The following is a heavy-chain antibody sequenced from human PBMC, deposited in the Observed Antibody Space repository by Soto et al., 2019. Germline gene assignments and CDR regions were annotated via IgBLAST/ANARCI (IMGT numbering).Heavy chain of an antibody. CDR1: GYTFTGYY. CDR3: ATQRDYGDYGAFDY. D-gene: IGHD4-17*01. CDR2: INPNSGGT. Sequence: QGQLVQSGAEVKKPGASVKVSCKASGYTFTGYYIHWVRQATGQGLEWMGCINPNSGGTNYAQKFQGWVTMTRDTSISTAYMELSRLRFDDTGVYYCATQRDYGDYGAFDYWVQGTLVTVSS. J-gene: IGHJ4*02. V-gene: IGHV1-2*04.